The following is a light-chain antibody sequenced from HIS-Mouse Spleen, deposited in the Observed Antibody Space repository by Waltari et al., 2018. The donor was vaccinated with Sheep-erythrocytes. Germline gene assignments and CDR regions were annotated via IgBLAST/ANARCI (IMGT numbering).Light chain of an antibody. CDR1: ALPKQY. CDR2: KDS. J-gene: IGLJ2*01. CDR3: QSADSSVV. V-gene: IGLV3-25*03. Sequence: SYELTQPPSVSVSPGQTARITCSGDALPKQYAYWYQQKPGQAPVLVIYKDSERPSGIPERFSGSSSGTTVTLTNSGVQAEDEADYYCQSADSSVVFGGGTKLTVL.